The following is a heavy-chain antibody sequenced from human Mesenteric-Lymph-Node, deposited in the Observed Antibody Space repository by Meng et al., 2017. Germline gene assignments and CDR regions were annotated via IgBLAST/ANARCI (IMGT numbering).Heavy chain of an antibody. V-gene: IGHV7-4-1*02. Sequence: QGHLVHSGSELEKLGASVKISCKASGYSFTNYAMNWVRQAPGQGLEWLGWINTNTGNPTYAQGFTGRFVFSLDTSVNTAYLHISSLRTEDTAVYFCATSFSSVVTRFTYFDYWGQGALVTVSS. CDR2: INTNTGNP. CDR1: GYSFTNYA. D-gene: IGHD2-21*02. J-gene: IGHJ4*02. CDR3: ATSFSSVVTRFTYFDY.